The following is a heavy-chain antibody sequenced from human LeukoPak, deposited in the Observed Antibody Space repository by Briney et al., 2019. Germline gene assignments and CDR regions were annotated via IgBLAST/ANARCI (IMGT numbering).Heavy chain of an antibody. J-gene: IGHJ3*02. Sequence: TSETLSLTCTVSGGSISSYYWSWIRQPPEKGLEWIGYIYYSGSTNYNPSLKSRVTISVDTSKNQFSLKLSSVTAADTAVYYCARLDTTDAFDIWGQGTMVTVSS. V-gene: IGHV4-59*08. CDR2: IYYSGST. D-gene: IGHD1-14*01. CDR1: GGSISSYY. CDR3: ARLDTTDAFDI.